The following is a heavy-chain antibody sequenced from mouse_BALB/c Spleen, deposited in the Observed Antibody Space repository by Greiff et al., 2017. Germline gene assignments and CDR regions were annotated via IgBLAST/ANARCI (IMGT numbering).Heavy chain of an antibody. Sequence: QVQLKQSGAELAKPGASVKMSCKASGYTFTSYWMHWVKQRPGQGLEWIGYINPSTGYTEYNQKFKDKATLTADKSSSTAYMQLSSLTSEDSAVYYCAREVNGNYAYAMDYWGQGTSVTVSS. CDR3: AREVNGNYAYAMDY. D-gene: IGHD2-1*01. CDR2: INPSTGYT. CDR1: GYTFTSYW. V-gene: IGHV1-7*01. J-gene: IGHJ4*01.